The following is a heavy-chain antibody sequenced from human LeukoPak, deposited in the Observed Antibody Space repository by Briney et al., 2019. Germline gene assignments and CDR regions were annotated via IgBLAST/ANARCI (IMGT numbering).Heavy chain of an antibody. D-gene: IGHD3-3*01. CDR2: IKPDEGEK. V-gene: IGHV3-7*01. CDR3: VRYYTRHSWYFDL. CDR1: EIPISTDW. J-gene: IGHJ2*01. Sequence: GGSLRLSCEVSEIPISTDWMHWVRQAPGKGLEWVANIKPDEGEKYYVDSVKGRFTVSRDNAKNSLYLQMNSLRAEDTAVYYCVRYYTRHSWYFDLWGRGTLVTVSS.